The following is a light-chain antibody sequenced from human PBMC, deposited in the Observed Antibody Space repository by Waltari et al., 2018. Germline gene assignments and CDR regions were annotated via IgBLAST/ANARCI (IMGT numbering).Light chain of an antibody. V-gene: IGKV1-17*01. CDR1: QAISNY. CDR3: LQYNSKPFT. Sequence: DIQMPQSPSSLSASVGDRVTITCRASQAISNYLSWYQQKPGKTPKRLIYVASSLESGVPSRFSGSGSGTEFTLTISSLQPEDFAAYYCLQYNSKPFTFGPGTKLDIK. CDR2: VAS. J-gene: IGKJ3*01.